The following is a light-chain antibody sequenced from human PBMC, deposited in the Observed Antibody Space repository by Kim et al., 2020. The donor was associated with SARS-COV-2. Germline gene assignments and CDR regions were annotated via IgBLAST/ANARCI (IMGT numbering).Light chain of an antibody. V-gene: IGKV3-20*01. CDR3: QQYGSSTLYT. J-gene: IGKJ2*01. CDR2: GAS. Sequence: SPGERATLSCRASQSISSSSLAWYQQKPGQAPRLLIYGASSRATGIPDRFSGSGSGTDFTLTISRLEPEDFAVYYCQQYGSSTLYTFGQGTKLEI. CDR1: QSISSSS.